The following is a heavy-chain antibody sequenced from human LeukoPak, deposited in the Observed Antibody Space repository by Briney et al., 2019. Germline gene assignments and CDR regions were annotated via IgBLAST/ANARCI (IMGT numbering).Heavy chain of an antibody. CDR3: ARRVPYYDILTGDHPFDY. Sequence: GGSLRLSCAASGFTFTSYAMNWVRQAPGKGLEWVSSISTSSSYIYYADSVKGRFTISRDNAKNSLFLQMNSLRAEDTAVYYCARRVPYYDILTGDHPFDYWGQGTLVTVSS. J-gene: IGHJ4*02. CDR1: GFTFTSYA. CDR2: ISTSSSYI. V-gene: IGHV3-21*01. D-gene: IGHD3-9*01.